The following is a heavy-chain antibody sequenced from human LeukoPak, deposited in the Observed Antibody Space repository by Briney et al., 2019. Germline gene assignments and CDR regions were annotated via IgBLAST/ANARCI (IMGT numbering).Heavy chain of an antibody. J-gene: IGHJ3*02. CDR1: GFTFSSYG. CDR3: AKAKSGSYVPDAFDI. CDR2: ISGSGGST. Sequence: PGGSLRLSCAASGFTFSSYGMSWVRQAPGKGLEWVSAISGSGGSTYYADSVKGRFTISRDNSKNTLYLQMNSLRAEDTAVYYCAKAKSGSYVPDAFDIWGQGTMVTVSS. D-gene: IGHD1-26*01. V-gene: IGHV3-23*01.